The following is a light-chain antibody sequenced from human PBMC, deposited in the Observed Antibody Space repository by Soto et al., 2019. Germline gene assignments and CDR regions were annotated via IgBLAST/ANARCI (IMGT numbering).Light chain of an antibody. Sequence: DLQLTQSPSFLSASVGDRVTITCRASQGISSYLAWYQQRPGKAPKLLMYGASTLQSGVPSRFSGSSSGTTFTLTINSLQPEDFATYYCQQLNNFPRTFGQGTKVE. CDR3: QQLNNFPRT. J-gene: IGKJ1*01. CDR2: GAS. V-gene: IGKV1-9*01. CDR1: QGISSY.